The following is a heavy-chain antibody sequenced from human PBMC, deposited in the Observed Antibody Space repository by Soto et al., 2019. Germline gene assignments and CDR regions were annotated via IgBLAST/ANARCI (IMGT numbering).Heavy chain of an antibody. CDR3: ARGGSSSSFDY. CDR2: INHSGST. CDR1: GGSFTGYY. J-gene: IGHJ4*02. Sequence: SETLSLTCAVCGGSFTGYYWSWISQPPGQGLEWIGEINHSGSTNYIPSLKSRVTISVDTSKNQFSLKLSSVTAADTAVYYCARGGSSSSFDYWGQGTLVTVSS. V-gene: IGHV4-34*01. D-gene: IGHD6-6*01.